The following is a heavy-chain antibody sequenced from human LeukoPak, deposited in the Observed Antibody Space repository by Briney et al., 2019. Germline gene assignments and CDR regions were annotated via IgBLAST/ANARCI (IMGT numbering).Heavy chain of an antibody. CDR3: AKGGQRYDFWRFAY. CDR1: GFTFSDSA. Sequence: PGGSLRLSCAASGFTFSDSAMNWVRQAPGKGLEWVSSISGSGGSTYYADSVKGRCTISRDNSRNTVFLQMNSLRADDTAVYYCAKGGQRYDFWRFAYWDQGTLVTVSS. V-gene: IGHV3-23*01. D-gene: IGHD3-3*01. J-gene: IGHJ4*02. CDR2: ISGSGGST.